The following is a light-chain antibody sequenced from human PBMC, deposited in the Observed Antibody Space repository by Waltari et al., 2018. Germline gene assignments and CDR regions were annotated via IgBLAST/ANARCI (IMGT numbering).Light chain of an antibody. V-gene: IGLV2-14*03. Sequence: QSALTQPASVSGSPGQSITISSTGTSSAAGGYNFVSWYQQHPGKAPKLMIYDVSKRPAGVSSRFSGSKSGNTASLTISGLQAEDEADYYCSSYTSSTTWVFGGGTKLTVL. CDR3: SSYTSSTTWV. J-gene: IGLJ3*02. CDR2: DVS. CDR1: SSAAGGYNF.